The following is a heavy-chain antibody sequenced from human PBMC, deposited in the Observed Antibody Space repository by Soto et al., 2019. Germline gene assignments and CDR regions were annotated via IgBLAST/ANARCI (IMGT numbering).Heavy chain of an antibody. CDR3: ARVPGL. V-gene: IGHV4-30-2*01. CDR1: GGSISSGGYS. Sequence: QLQLQESGSGLVKPSQTLSLTCAVSGGSISSGGYSWSWIRQPPGKDLEWIGYIYHSGRTYYNPSLNGRVTLSVDRSKNQSSLKLSSVTAADTAVYYCARVPGLWGRGTLVTVSS. CDR2: IYHSGRT. J-gene: IGHJ2*01.